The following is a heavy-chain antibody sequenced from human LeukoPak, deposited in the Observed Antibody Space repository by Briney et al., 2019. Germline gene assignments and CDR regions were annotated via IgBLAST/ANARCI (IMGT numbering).Heavy chain of an antibody. D-gene: IGHD6-13*01. Sequence: GSLRLSCAASGFTFSSYAMSWVRQPPGKGLEWIGSIYYSGSTYYNPSLKSRVSISVDTSKNQFSLKLSSVTAADTAVYYCARRTAAGRGDWGQGTLVAVSS. CDR2: IYYSGST. V-gene: IGHV4-39*01. CDR3: ARRTAAGRGD. J-gene: IGHJ4*02. CDR1: GFTFSSYA.